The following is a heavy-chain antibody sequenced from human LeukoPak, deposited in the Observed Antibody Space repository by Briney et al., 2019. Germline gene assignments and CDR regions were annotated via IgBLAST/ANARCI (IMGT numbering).Heavy chain of an antibody. J-gene: IGHJ5*02. Sequence: HTGGSLRLSCAASGFTFSSYAMSWVRQAPGKGLEWVSTISGNGDYTFYADSVKGRFTISRDNSKNTLYLQMNSLRAEDTAVYYCATQTGINSFDPWGQGTLVTVSS. V-gene: IGHV3-23*01. D-gene: IGHD1-1*01. CDR1: GFTFSSYA. CDR3: ATQTGINSFDP. CDR2: ISGNGDYT.